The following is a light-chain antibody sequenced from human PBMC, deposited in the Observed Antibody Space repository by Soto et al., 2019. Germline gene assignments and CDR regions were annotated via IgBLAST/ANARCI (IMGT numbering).Light chain of an antibody. CDR1: QSISNY. CDR2: AAS. V-gene: IGKV1-39*01. CDR3: QQSYSIPVT. Sequence: DIQMTQSPSSLSASVGDRVTITCRASQSISNYLNSYQQKPEKALKFLIYAASSLQSGVPSRFSCSGSGTEFTLTISSLQPEDFATYYCQQSYSIPVTFGVGTKVEIK. J-gene: IGKJ4*01.